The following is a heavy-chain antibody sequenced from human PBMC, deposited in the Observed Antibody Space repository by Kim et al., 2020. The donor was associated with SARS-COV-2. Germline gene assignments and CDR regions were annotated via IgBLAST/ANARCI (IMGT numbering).Heavy chain of an antibody. V-gene: IGHV1-24*01. J-gene: IGHJ5*02. Sequence: KGLEGRGGFDPEDGETIYAQKFQGRVTMTEDTSTDTAYMELSSLRSEDTAVYYCATGPVAGTTNWFDPWGQGTLVTVSS. CDR2: FDPEDGET. D-gene: IGHD6-19*01. CDR3: ATGPVAGTTNWFDP.